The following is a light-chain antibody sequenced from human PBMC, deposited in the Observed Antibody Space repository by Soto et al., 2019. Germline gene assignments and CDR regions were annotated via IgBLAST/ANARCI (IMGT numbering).Light chain of an antibody. CDR2: SAS. J-gene: IGKJ4*01. V-gene: IGKV3-15*01. Sequence: EIVMTQSPATLSVSQGVRATLSCRASESVSSNLAWYQQKPGQAPRLLIYSASARATGIPARFSGSGSGTEFTLTISSLQSEDFAVYYCQQYNKWPLTFGGGTKVEIK. CDR1: ESVSSN. CDR3: QQYNKWPLT.